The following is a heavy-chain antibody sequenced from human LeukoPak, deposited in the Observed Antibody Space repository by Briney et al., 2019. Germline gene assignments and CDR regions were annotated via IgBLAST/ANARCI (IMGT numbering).Heavy chain of an antibody. CDR1: GFTFSSYS. D-gene: IGHD1-26*01. CDR2: ISSSSSYI. CDR3: ARREVIRNYYYGMDV. Sequence: GGSLRLSCAASGFTFSSYSMNWVRQAPGKGLEWVSSISSSSSYIYYADSVKGRFTISRDNAKNSLYLQMNSLRAEDTAVYYCARREVIRNYYYGMDVWGQGTTVTVSS. J-gene: IGHJ6*02. V-gene: IGHV3-21*01.